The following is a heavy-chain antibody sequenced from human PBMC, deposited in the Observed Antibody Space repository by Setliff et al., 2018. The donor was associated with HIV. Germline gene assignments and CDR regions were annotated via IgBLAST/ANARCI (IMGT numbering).Heavy chain of an antibody. V-gene: IGHV4-39*01. CDR2: IFYSGTT. CDR1: GDSLSSSSYY. Sequence: SETLSLTCTVSGDSLSSSSYYWGWIRQPPGKGLEWIGSIFYSGTTYYNPSLESRVTISVDTSKNQFSLRLTSVTAADTAMYYCARHDFWSGSYADYWGQGTLVTVSS. CDR3: ARHDFWSGSYADY. J-gene: IGHJ4*02. D-gene: IGHD3-3*01.